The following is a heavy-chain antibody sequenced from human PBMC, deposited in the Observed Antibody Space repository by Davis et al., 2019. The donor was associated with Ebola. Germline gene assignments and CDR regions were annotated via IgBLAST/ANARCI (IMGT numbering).Heavy chain of an antibody. V-gene: IGHV3-23*01. Sequence: GGSLRLSCAASGFTFSSYAMRWVRQAPGKALEWVSAISGSGGSTYYADSVKGRFTISRDNSKNTAYLQMNSLKTEDTAVYYCTTRIAVAGTTVYYYGMDVWGQGTTVTVAS. J-gene: IGHJ6*02. D-gene: IGHD6-19*01. CDR2: ISGSGGST. CDR3: TTRIAVAGTTVYYYGMDV. CDR1: GFTFSSYA.